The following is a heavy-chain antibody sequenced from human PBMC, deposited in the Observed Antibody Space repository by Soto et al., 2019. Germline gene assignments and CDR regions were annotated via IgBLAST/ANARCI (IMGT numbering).Heavy chain of an antibody. Sequence: WWCRRISCASSGLSFNSYAVSGVRKAPGKGPEWISSISGSGSTIYDAASVKGRFTISRDNSKTTLYLQMSSLRAEDTAVYYCAKVFYYYDSSGYYYFDYWGQRTMGTVSS. CDR3: AKVFYYYDSSGYYYFDY. CDR2: ISGSGSTI. D-gene: IGHD3-22*01. J-gene: IGHJ4*02. CDR1: GLSFNSYA. V-gene: IGHV3-23*01.